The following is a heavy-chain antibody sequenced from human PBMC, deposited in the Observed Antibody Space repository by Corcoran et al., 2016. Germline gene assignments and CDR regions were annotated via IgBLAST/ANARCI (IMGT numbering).Heavy chain of an antibody. CDR1: GFTFSRYW. CDR3: ARIGYSSSSLDY. D-gene: IGHD6-6*01. J-gene: IGHJ4*02. V-gene: IGHV3-7*01. CDR2: INQDGSQK. Sequence: EVQLVESGGGSVQPGGSLRLSCVASGFTFSRYWMTWVRQAPGKGLEWVANINQDGSQKYYVDSVKGRFTISRDNAKNSVFLQMNSLGAEDTAFYYCARIGYSSSSLDYWGQGTLVTVSS.